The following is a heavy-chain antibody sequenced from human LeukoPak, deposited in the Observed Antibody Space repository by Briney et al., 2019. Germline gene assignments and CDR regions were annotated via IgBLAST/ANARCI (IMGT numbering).Heavy chain of an antibody. CDR3: ARDNSMHERGWWFDP. V-gene: IGHV1-46*01. CDR2: INPRGTST. CDR1: GYSFTGHY. Sequence: ASVKVSCKASGYSFTGHYMHWVRQAPGQGLEWMGVINPRGTSTIYAEKFQGRIIMTRDLSTTTDYMELSSLKSDDTAVYCARDNSMHERGWWFDPWGQGTLVTVSS. J-gene: IGHJ5*02. D-gene: IGHD4-23*01.